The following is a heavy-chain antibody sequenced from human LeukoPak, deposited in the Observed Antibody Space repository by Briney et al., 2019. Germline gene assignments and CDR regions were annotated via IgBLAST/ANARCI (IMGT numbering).Heavy chain of an antibody. CDR1: GYTFTGYY. D-gene: IGHD2-2*01. CDR2: INPNSGGT. J-gene: IGHJ6*02. Sequence: ASVKVSCKASGYTFTGYYMHWVRQAPGQGLEWMGWINPNSGGTNYAQKFQGRVTMTRDTSISTAYMELSRLRSDDTAVYYCARGSIVVVPAVREYYYYGMDVWGQGTTVTVSS. CDR3: ARGSIVVVPAVREYYYYGMDV. V-gene: IGHV1-2*02.